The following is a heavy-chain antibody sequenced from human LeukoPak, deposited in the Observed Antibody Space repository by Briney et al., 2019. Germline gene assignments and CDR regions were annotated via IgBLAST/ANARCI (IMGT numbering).Heavy chain of an antibody. CDR3: AKGTVMIDY. CDR1: GFTFSSYG. Sequence: GGSLRLSCAASGFTFSSYGMHWVRQAPGKGLEWVAVISYDGSNKYYADSVKGRFTISRDNSKNTLYLQMNSLRAEDTAVYYCAKGTVMIDYWGQGTLVTVSS. D-gene: IGHD3/OR15-3a*01. J-gene: IGHJ4*02. CDR2: ISYDGSNK. V-gene: IGHV3-30*18.